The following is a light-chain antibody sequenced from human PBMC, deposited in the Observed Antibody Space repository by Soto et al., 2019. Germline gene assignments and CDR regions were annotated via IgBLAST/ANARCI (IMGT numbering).Light chain of an antibody. V-gene: IGLV2-14*01. Sequence: QSALTQPASVSGSPGQSITISCTGTSSDVGGYNYVSWYQQHPGKAPKLMIYEVSNRPSGVSNRFSGSKSGNTASLTISGLQAEDEADYYCSPYTSSSPYVFGTGTKSPS. CDR1: SSDVGGYNY. CDR2: EVS. CDR3: SPYTSSSPYV. J-gene: IGLJ1*01.